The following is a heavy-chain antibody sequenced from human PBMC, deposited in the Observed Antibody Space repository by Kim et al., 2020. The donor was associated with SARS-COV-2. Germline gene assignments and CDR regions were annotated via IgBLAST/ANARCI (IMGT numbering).Heavy chain of an antibody. J-gene: IGHJ6*02. D-gene: IGHD6-19*01. V-gene: IGHV4-4*02. Sequence: SETLSLTCAVSGGSIGSSNWWSWVRQPPGKGLEWIGEIYHSGSTNYNPSLKGRVTISVDKTKNQFSLKLSSVTAADTAVYYCARVDSSGWYGGYYYYGMDVWGQGTTVTVSS. CDR3: ARVDSSGWYGGYYYYGMDV. CDR2: IYHSGST. CDR1: GGSIGSSNW.